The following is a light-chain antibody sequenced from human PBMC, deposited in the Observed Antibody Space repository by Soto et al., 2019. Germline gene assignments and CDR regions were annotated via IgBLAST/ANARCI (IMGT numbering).Light chain of an antibody. CDR1: QSVRSN. J-gene: IGKJ1*01. CDR3: QQYNNWPPA. Sequence: ELVMTQSPATLSVSPGERATLSCRASQSVRSNLAWYQQKPGQAPSLLIYGASTRATGIPARFSGSGSGTAFTLTISSQQSEDFAFYYCQQYNNWPPAFGQGTKGEIK. CDR2: GAS. V-gene: IGKV3-15*01.